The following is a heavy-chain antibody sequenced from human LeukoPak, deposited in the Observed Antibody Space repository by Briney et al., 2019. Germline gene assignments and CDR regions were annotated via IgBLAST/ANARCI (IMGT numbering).Heavy chain of an antibody. J-gene: IGHJ4*02. Sequence: GGSLRLSCAASGFTFSSYSMNWVRQAPGKGLEWASSISSGSSYIYYADSMKGRFTISRDNAKNSLYLQMNSLRAEDTAVYYCARGVVDFWSGYYHSFDYWGQGTLVTVSS. CDR2: ISSGSSYI. V-gene: IGHV3-21*01. CDR1: GFTFSSYS. CDR3: ARGVVDFWSGYYHSFDY. D-gene: IGHD3-3*01.